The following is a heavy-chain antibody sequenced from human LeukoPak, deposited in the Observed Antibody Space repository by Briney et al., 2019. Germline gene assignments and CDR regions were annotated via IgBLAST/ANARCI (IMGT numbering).Heavy chain of an antibody. CDR3: ASGPSYSSSWYSGN. Sequence: ASVKVSCKASGYTFTSYDINWVRQATGQGLEWMGWMNPNGGNTGYAQKFQGRVTITRNTSISTVYMELSSLRSEDTAVYYCASGPSYSSSWYSGNWGQGTLVTVSS. D-gene: IGHD6-13*01. J-gene: IGHJ4*02. CDR1: GYTFTSYD. V-gene: IGHV1-8*03. CDR2: MNPNGGNT.